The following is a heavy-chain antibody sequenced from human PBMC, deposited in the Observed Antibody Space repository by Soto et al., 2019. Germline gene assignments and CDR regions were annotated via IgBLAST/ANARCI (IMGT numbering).Heavy chain of an antibody. CDR1: GFTFSSYA. V-gene: IGHV3-23*01. CDR3: AKEVVAATPGWGGYYYYYYMDV. D-gene: IGHD2-15*01. Sequence: HPGGSLRLSCAASGFTFSSYAMSWVRQAPGKGLEWVSAISGSGGSTYYADSVKGRFTTSRDNSKNTLYLQKNNLRAEDTAVYYCAKEVVAATPGWGGYYYYYYMDVWGKGTTVTVSS. CDR2: ISGSGGST. J-gene: IGHJ6*03.